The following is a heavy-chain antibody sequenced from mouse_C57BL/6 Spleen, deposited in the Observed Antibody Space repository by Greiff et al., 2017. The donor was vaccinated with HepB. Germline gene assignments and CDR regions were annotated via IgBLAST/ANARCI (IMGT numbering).Heavy chain of an antibody. CDR3: ARERGWSWFAY. J-gene: IGHJ3*01. CDR1: GYSITSGYY. CDR2: ISYDGSN. V-gene: IGHV3-6*01. D-gene: IGHD3-3*01. Sequence: EVKLQESGPGLVKPSQSLSLTCSVTGYSITSGYYWNWIRQFPGNKLEWMGYISYDGSNNYNPSLKNRISITRDTSKNQFFLKLNSVTTEDTATYYCARERGWSWFAYWGQGTLVTVSA.